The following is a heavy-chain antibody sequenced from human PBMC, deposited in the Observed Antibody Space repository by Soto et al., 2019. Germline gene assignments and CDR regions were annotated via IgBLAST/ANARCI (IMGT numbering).Heavy chain of an antibody. J-gene: IGHJ3*02. Sequence: QVQLVESGGGVVQPGRSLRLSCAASGFTFSSYGMHWARQAPGKGLEWVAVISYDGSNKYYADSVKGRFTISRDNSKNTLYLQMNSLRAEDTAVYYCAKEGRLSSWYFAFDIWGQGTMVTVSS. CDR1: GFTFSSYG. CDR3: AKEGRLSSWYFAFDI. CDR2: ISYDGSNK. V-gene: IGHV3-30*18. D-gene: IGHD6-13*01.